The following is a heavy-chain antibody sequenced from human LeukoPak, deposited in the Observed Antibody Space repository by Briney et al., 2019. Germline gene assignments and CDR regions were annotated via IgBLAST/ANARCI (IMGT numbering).Heavy chain of an antibody. CDR2: INPDSGGT. V-gene: IGHV1-2*02. CDR1: GDTFTAYY. J-gene: IGHJ4*02. CDR3: ARHHGNSGTYYDY. D-gene: IGHD1-26*01. Sequence: APVKVSCKASGDTFTAYYMHWVGQAPGQGLEWLGWINPDSGGTNYAQNLQDRVTMTRDTSISTAYMEVSRLRSDDTAVYYCARHHGNSGTYYDYWGQGTLVTVSS.